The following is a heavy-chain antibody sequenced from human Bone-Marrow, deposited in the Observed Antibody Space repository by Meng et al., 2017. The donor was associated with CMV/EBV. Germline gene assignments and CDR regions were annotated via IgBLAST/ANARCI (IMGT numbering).Heavy chain of an antibody. CDR1: GASVSSNSAA. Sequence: SETLSLTCAISGASVSSNSAAWNWIRQSPSRGLEWLGRTYYRSKWYNDYAVSVKSRITINPDTSKNQFSLQLNSVTPEDTAVYYCARVSLAGTSYYYGMDVWGQGTTVTVSS. J-gene: IGHJ6*02. CDR2: TYYRSKWYN. CDR3: ARVSLAGTSYYYGMDV. D-gene: IGHD1-14*01. V-gene: IGHV6-1*01.